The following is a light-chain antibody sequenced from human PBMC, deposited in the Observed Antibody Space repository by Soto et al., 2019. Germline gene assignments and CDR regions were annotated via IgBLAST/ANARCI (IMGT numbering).Light chain of an antibody. J-gene: IGLJ2*01. CDR1: SGSIASNY. Sequence: NFMLTQPHSVSESPGKTVTISCTRSSGSIASNYVQWYQQRPGSAPTTVIYENNQRPSGVPDRFSGSIDSSSNSASLTISGLKTEDEADYCSSYTSSSTLVVFGGGTKVTVL. V-gene: IGLV6-57*04. CDR2: ENN. CDR3: SYTSSSTLVV.